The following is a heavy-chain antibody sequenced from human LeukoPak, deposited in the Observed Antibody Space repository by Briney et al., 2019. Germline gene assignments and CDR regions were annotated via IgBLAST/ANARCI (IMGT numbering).Heavy chain of an antibody. CDR1: GFTLSSYG. D-gene: IGHD3-3*01. CDR2: ISYDGSNK. CDR3: AKELGDFWSGYYGMDV. J-gene: IGHJ6*02. V-gene: IGHV3-30*18. Sequence: PGGSLRLSCAASGFTLSSYGMHWVRQAPGKGLEWVAVISYDGSNKYYADSVKGRFTISRDNSKNTLYLQMNSLRAEDTAVYYCAKELGDFWSGYYGMDVWGQGTTVTVSS.